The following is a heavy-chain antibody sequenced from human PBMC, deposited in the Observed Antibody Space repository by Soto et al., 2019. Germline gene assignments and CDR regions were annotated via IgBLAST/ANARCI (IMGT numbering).Heavy chain of an antibody. J-gene: IGHJ4*02. V-gene: IGHV4-34*01. CDR2: INHSGST. CDR3: ARGRKRITIFGVVIAPTPIDY. D-gene: IGHD3-3*01. CDR1: GGSFSGYY. Sequence: SETLSLSCAVYGGSFSGYYWSWIRQPPGKGLEWIGEINHSGSTNYNPSLKSRVTISVDTSKNQFSLKLSSVTAADTAVYYCARGRKRITIFGVVIAPTPIDYWAQRTLVTVSS.